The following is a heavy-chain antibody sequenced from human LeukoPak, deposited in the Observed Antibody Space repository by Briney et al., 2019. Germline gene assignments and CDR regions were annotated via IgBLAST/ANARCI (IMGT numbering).Heavy chain of an antibody. CDR1: GGSFSDYY. CDR3: ASRMYYYYGMDV. CDR2: IDHREST. Sequence: PSETLSLTCAVYGGSFSDYYRSWIRQPPGKGLEWIGEIDHRESTTYNPSLKSRVTISVDTSKNQFSLKLNSVTAADTAVYYCASRMYYYYGMDVWGQGTTVIVSS. V-gene: IGHV4-34*01. J-gene: IGHJ6*02.